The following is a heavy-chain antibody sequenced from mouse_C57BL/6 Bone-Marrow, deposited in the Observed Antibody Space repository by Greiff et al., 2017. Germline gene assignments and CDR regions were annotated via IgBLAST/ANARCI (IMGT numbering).Heavy chain of an antibody. J-gene: IGHJ1*03. CDR2: ISGGGGNT. V-gene: IGHV5-9*01. Sequence: DVMLVESGGGLVKPGGSLKLSCAASGFTFSSYTMSWVRQTPEKRLQWVAAISGGGGNTYYPDSVKGRFTISRDNDKNILYLQMSSLRSDDTALYYCSRQVTTVLATKYFDVWGTGTTVTVSS. D-gene: IGHD1-1*01. CDR1: GFTFSSYT. CDR3: SRQVTTVLATKYFDV.